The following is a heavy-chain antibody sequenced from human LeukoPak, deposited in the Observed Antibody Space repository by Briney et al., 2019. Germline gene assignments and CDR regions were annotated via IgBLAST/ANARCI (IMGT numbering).Heavy chain of an antibody. CDR3: ARKDYYYYYMDV. J-gene: IGHJ6*03. V-gene: IGHV1-8*03. CDR2: MNPNSGNT. Sequence: ASVKVSCKASVYTFTSYDINWVRQATGQGLEWMGWMNPNSGNTGYAQKFQGRVTITRNTSISTAYMELSSLRSEDTAVYYCARKDYYYYYMDVWGKGTTVTVSS. CDR1: VYTFTSYD.